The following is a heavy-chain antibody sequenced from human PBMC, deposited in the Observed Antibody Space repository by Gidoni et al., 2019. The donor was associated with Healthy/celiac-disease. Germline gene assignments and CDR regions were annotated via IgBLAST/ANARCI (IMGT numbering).Heavy chain of an antibody. D-gene: IGHD3-22*01. CDR3: ERHYYDSSGYYYVWALPDY. V-gene: IGHV3-21*01. CDR2: ISSSSSSI. Sequence: EVQLVESGGGLVKPGGSLRLSCAASGFTFSSYSIHWVRQAQGKGLEWVSSISSSSSSIYYEDSVKGRFTISRDNAKKSLYLQMNSLRAEDTAGYYCERHYYDSSGYYYVWALPDYWGQGTLVTVSS. J-gene: IGHJ4*02. CDR1: GFTFSSYS.